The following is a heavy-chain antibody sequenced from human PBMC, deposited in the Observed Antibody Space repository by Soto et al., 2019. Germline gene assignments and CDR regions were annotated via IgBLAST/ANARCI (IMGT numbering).Heavy chain of an antibody. CDR3: ARETGPPGYNWFDP. D-gene: IGHD1-1*01. V-gene: IGHV1-69*06. Sequence: SVKVSFKASGGTFSSYAISWLRQAPGQGLEWMGGIIPIFGTANYAQKFQGRVTITADKSTSTAYMELSSLRSEDTAVYYCARETGPPGYNWFDPWGQGTLVTVSS. CDR1: GGTFSSYA. CDR2: IIPIFGTA. J-gene: IGHJ5*02.